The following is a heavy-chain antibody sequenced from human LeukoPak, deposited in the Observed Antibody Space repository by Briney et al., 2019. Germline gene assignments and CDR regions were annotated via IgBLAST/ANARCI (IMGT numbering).Heavy chain of an antibody. CDR2: INPSGGST. Sequence: ASVKVPRKASGYTFTSYYMHWVRQAPGQGLEWMGIINPSGGSTSYAQKFQGRVTMTRDTSTSTVYMELSSLRSEDTAVYYCARGLWPVYVVVTAIGYFDYWGQGTLVTVSS. D-gene: IGHD2-21*02. J-gene: IGHJ4*02. V-gene: IGHV1-46*01. CDR1: GYTFTSYY. CDR3: ARGLWPVYVVVTAIGYFDY.